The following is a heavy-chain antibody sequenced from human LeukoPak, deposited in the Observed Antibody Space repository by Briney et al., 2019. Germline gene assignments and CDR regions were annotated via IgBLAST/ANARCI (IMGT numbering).Heavy chain of an antibody. D-gene: IGHD6-13*01. CDR2: IWYDGSNK. J-gene: IGHJ4*02. Sequence: GGSLRLSWAASGFTFRSDGMHWGRQAPGKGLEWVAGIWYDGSNKYYADSVKGRFTISRDNSENTLYLQMNSLRAEDTALYYCASDGIAVDRGIGSFDYWGQGTLVSVSS. V-gene: IGHV3-33*01. CDR1: GFTFRSDG. CDR3: ASDGIAVDRGIGSFDY.